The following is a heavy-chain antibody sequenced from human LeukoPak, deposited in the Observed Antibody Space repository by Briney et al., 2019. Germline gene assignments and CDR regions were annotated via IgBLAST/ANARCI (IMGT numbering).Heavy chain of an antibody. J-gene: IGHJ5*02. CDR1: GGSISSYY. D-gene: IGHD5-18*01. Sequence: NPSETLSLTCTVSGGSISSYYWSWIRQPPGKGLEWIGYIYYSGSTNYNPSLKSRVTISVDTSKNQFSLKLSSVTAADTAVYYCARDPGSLAMVTFGFDPWGQGTLVTVSS. V-gene: IGHV4-59*01. CDR3: ARDPGSLAMVTFGFDP. CDR2: IYYSGST.